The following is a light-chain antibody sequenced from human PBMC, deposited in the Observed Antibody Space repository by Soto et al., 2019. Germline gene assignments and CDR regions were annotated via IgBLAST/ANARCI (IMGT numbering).Light chain of an antibody. CDR3: QHYYTTPRT. J-gene: IGKJ2*01. CDR2: WAS. Sequence: VLTQSPGTLSLSPGDRATVSCRASQTISRNYLAWYQQKPGQPPKLLIYWASTRESGVPDRFSGSGSETDFTLTISSLQAEDVAVYYCQHYYTTPRTFGQGTKLEIK. CDR1: QTISRNY. V-gene: IGKV4-1*01.